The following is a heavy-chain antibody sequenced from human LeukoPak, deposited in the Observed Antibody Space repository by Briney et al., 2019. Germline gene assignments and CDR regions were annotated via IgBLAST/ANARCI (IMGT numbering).Heavy chain of an antibody. V-gene: IGHV3-21*01. CDR1: GFTFSSYW. D-gene: IGHD5-12*01. J-gene: IGHJ4*02. CDR3: ARDRDVVATINY. CDR2: ISSSSTYI. Sequence: GGSLRLSCAASGFTFSSYWMHWVRQAPGKGLEWVSSISSSSTYIYYADSVKGRFTISRDNAKNSLYLQMNSLRAEDTAVYYCARDRDVVATINYWGQGTLVTVSS.